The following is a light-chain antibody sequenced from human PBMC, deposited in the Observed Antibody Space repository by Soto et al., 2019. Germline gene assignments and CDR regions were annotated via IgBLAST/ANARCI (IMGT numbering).Light chain of an antibody. CDR1: TSNIGNNI. CDR3: AAWDDSLNGLV. J-gene: IGLJ3*02. V-gene: IGLV1-44*01. Sequence: QAVVTQPPSASGTPGQRITISCSGRTSNIGNNIVSWYHHLPGTAPKLLIYDNNKRPSGVPDRFFGSKSGTSASLAISGLQPEDESHYNCAAWDDSLNGLVFGGGTKLTVL. CDR2: DNN.